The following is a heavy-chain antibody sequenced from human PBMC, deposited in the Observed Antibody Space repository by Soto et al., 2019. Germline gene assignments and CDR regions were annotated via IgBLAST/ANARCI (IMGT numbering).Heavy chain of an antibody. CDR2: IYYSGNT. J-gene: IGHJ4*02. CDR3: ARHTKDYYGSGSYYNELDY. V-gene: IGHV4-39*01. Sequence: SETLSLTCTVSGGSISSRSYYWGWIRQPPGKGLEWIGSIYYSGNTYYNPSLRSRVTISVDMSKNQFSLKLSSVSVADTAVYYCARHTKDYYGSGSYYNELDYWGQGTLVT. D-gene: IGHD3-10*01. CDR1: GGSISSRSYY.